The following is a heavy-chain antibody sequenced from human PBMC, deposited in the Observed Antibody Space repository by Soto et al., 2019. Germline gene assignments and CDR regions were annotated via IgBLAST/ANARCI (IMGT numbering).Heavy chain of an antibody. D-gene: IGHD1-26*01. Sequence: TLSLTCTVSGGSISSGDYYWSWIRQPPGKGLEWIGYIYYSGSTYYNPSLKSRVTISVDTSKNQFSLKLSSVTAADTAVYYCARDRSGSYYGTYYYYYGMDVWGQGTTVTVSS. CDR3: ARDRSGSYYGTYYYYYGMDV. CDR1: GGSISSGDYY. CDR2: IYYSGST. J-gene: IGHJ6*02. V-gene: IGHV4-30-4*01.